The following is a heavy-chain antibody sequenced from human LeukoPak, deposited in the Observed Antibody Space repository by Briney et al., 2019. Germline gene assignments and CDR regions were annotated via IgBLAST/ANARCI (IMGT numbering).Heavy chain of an antibody. CDR3: ANRLRQWPDGSYYYYYGMDV. J-gene: IGHJ6*02. CDR1: GGSFSGYC. Sequence: PSETLSLTCAVYGGSFSGYCWSWIRQPPGKGLEWIGEINHSGSTNYNPSLKSRVTISVDTSKNQFSLKLSSVTAADTAVYYCANRLRQWPDGSYYYYYGMDVWGQGTTVTVSS. CDR2: INHSGST. D-gene: IGHD6-19*01. V-gene: IGHV4-34*01.